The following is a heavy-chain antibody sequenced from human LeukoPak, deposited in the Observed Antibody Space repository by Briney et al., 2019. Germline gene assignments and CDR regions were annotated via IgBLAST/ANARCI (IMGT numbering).Heavy chain of an antibody. J-gene: IGHJ4*02. Sequence: GSLRLSCAASGFTFIDHYIDWVRQAPGKGLEWVGRSKNKANNYITQYAAFVQGRFTISRDNSKNSLYLQINSLKTEDTAVYYCARDSSGQGDYWGQGTLVTVSS. D-gene: IGHD3-22*01. CDR2: SKNKANNYIT. V-gene: IGHV3-72*01. CDR1: GFTFIDHY. CDR3: ARDSSGQGDY.